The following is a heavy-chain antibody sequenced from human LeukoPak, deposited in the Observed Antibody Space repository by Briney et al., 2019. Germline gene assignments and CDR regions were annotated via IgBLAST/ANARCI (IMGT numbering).Heavy chain of an antibody. CDR1: GFTFSNYA. CDR3: ARTSITTMGYYYYGMDV. V-gene: IGHV3-64*01. J-gene: IGHJ6*02. CDR2: ISSNGGST. Sequence: GGSLRLSCAASGFTFSNYAMIWVRQAPGKGLEYVSAISSNGGSTDYANSVKGRFTISRDNSKNTLDLQMGSLRVEDMAVYYCARTSITTMGYYYYGMDVWGQGATVTVSS. D-gene: IGHD1-1*01.